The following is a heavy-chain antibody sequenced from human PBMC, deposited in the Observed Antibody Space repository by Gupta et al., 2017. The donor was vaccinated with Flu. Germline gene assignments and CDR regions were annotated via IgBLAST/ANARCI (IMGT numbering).Heavy chain of an antibody. V-gene: IGHV1-18*01. D-gene: IGHD3-9*01. CDR2: ISAYNGNT. CDR3: ARDRPYYDILTGYYMGPRVAFDI. Sequence: MGWISAYNGNTNYAQKLQGRVTMTTDTSTSTAYMELRSLRSDDTAVYYCARDRPYYDILTGYYMGPRVAFDIWGQGTMVTVSS. J-gene: IGHJ3*02.